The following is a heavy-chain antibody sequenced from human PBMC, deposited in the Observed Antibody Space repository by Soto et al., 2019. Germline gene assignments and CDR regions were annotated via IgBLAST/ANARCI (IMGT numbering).Heavy chain of an antibody. CDR1: GFTFSSYG. Sequence: GGSLRLSCAASGFTFSSYGMHWVRQAPGKGLEWVAVIWYDGSNKYYADSVKGRFTISRDNSKNTLYLQMNGLRAEDTAVYYCARDLITRGYSYTAPWYWGQGTLVTVSS. J-gene: IGHJ4*02. D-gene: IGHD5-18*01. CDR3: ARDLITRGYSYTAPWY. CDR2: IWYDGSNK. V-gene: IGHV3-33*01.